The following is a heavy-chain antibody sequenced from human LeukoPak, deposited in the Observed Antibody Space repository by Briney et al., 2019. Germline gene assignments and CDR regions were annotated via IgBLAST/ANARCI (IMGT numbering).Heavy chain of an antibody. Sequence: GGSLRHSCAASGFTFSNYDIHWVRQATGKGLEWVSGIGTAGDPYYPGSVKGRFTISRENAKNSLYLQMNSLRAGDTAVYYCVRGSAVLEGTGYYNVIDVWGQGTTVTVSS. V-gene: IGHV3-13*05. D-gene: IGHD6-25*01. CDR2: IGTAGDP. CDR3: VRGSAVLEGTGYYNVIDV. CDR1: GFTFSNYD. J-gene: IGHJ6*02.